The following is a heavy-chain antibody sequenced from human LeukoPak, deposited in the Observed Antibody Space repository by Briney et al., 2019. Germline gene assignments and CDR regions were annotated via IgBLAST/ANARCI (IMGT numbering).Heavy chain of an antibody. CDR2: ISGNGGGT. D-gene: IGHD4-17*01. CDR3: AKSMATVTRGYYYYGMDV. J-gene: IGHJ6*04. CDR1: GFTFSNYA. V-gene: IGHV3-23*01. Sequence: GGSLRLSCAASGFTFSNYAMSWVRRAPGKGLEWVSVISGNGGGTLYADSVKGRFTISRDNSKTTLSLQMNSLRAEDTAVYYCAKSMATVTRGYYYYGMDVWGKGTTVTVSS.